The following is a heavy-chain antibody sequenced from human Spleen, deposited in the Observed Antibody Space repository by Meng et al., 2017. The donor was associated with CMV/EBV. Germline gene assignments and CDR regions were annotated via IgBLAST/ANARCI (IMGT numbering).Heavy chain of an antibody. Sequence: GGSLRLSCAASGFTFSSYVMHWVRQAPGKGLEWVALISYDGSNKYSADSVRGRLTVSRDNSKNTLYLQMNSLTPNDTGVYYCARGGMVVIVEEYFHHWGQGTLVTVSS. D-gene: IGHD2-21*01. CDR2: ISYDGSNK. V-gene: IGHV3-30-3*01. CDR1: GFTFSSYV. J-gene: IGHJ1*01. CDR3: ARGGMVVIVEEYFHH.